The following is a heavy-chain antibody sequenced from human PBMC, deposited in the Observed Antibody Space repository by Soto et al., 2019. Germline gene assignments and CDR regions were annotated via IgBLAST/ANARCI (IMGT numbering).Heavy chain of an antibody. D-gene: IGHD3-16*01. CDR3: ARRGSSYVDDAFDI. J-gene: IGHJ3*02. V-gene: IGHV1-18*04. Sequence: QVQLVQSGAEVKKPGASVKVSCKASGYTLTIYGITWVRQAPGQGLEWVGWISAYNRHTDYAQKFQGRVTMTTDTSTSTDYMELRSLRSDDTDVYYCARRGSSYVDDAFDIWGQGTKVTVSS. CDR1: GYTLTIYG. CDR2: ISAYNRHT.